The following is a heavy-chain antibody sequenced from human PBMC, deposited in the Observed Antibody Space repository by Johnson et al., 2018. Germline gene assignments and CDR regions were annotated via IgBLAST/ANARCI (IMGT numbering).Heavy chain of an antibody. V-gene: IGHV3-7*01. CDR3: AKSMIVVVNDAFDI. J-gene: IGHJ3*02. CDR1: GFTFSSYW. CDR2: IKQDGSEK. Sequence: VQLVESGGGLVQPGGSLRLSCAASGFTFSSYWMSWVRQAPGKGLEWVANIKQDGSEKYYADSVKGRFTISRDNSKNTLYLQMNSLRAEDTAVYYCAKSMIVVVNDAFDIWGQGTMVTVSS. D-gene: IGHD3-22*01.